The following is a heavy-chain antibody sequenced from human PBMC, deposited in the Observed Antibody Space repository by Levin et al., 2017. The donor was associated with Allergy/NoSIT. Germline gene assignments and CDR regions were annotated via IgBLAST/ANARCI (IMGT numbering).Heavy chain of an antibody. D-gene: IGHD4-17*01. CDR1: GFTFSSYA. Sequence: GESLKISCAASGFTFSSYAMSWVRQAPGKGLEWVSTISSSGATTYYVDSVEGRFTISRDNSKNTLYLQMNSLRAEDTAVYYCAKGGRTTVIDYWGQGTLVTVSS. CDR3: AKGGRTTVIDY. V-gene: IGHV3-23*01. CDR2: ISSSGATT. J-gene: IGHJ4*02.